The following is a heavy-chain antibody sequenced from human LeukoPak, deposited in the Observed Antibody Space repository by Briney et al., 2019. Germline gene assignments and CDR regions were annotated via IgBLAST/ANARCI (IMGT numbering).Heavy chain of an antibody. CDR1: GGSFSGYY. J-gene: IGHJ6*02. CDR3: ARLLGYSYGYGMDV. D-gene: IGHD5-18*01. CDR2: IYTSGST. V-gene: IGHV4-59*10. Sequence: SETLSLTCAVYGGSFSGYYWSWIRQPAGKGLEWIGRIYTSGSTNYNPSLKSRVTMSVDTSKNQFSLKLSSVTAADTAVYYCARLLGYSYGYGMDVWGQGTTVTVSS.